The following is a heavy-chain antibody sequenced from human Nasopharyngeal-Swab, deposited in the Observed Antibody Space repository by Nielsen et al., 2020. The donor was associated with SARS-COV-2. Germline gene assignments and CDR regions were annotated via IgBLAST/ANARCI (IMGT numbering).Heavy chain of an antibody. CDR2: INAGNGDI. V-gene: IGHV1-3*01. J-gene: IGHJ5*02. D-gene: IGHD6-13*01. Sequence: ASVNVSCKASGYTFTGYAMHWVRQAPGQNLEWMGWINAGNGDITYSQKFQGRVTLTRDTYASTAYMELFSLTSEDTAVYYCVKPEAGTYDPWGQGTLVTVSS. CDR1: GYTFTGYA. CDR3: VKPEAGTYDP.